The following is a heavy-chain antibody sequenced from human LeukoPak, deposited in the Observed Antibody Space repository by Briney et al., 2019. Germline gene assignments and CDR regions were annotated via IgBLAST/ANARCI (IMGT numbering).Heavy chain of an antibody. J-gene: IGHJ4*02. Sequence: ASVKVSCKASGYTFTGYYMHWVRQAPGQALEWMGWINPNSGGTNYAQKFQGRVTMTRDTSISTAYMELSRLRSDDTAVYYCARTAYYDYVWGSYRPFDYWGQGTLVTVSS. CDR1: GYTFTGYY. V-gene: IGHV1-2*02. CDR2: INPNSGGT. D-gene: IGHD3-16*02. CDR3: ARTAYYDYVWGSYRPFDY.